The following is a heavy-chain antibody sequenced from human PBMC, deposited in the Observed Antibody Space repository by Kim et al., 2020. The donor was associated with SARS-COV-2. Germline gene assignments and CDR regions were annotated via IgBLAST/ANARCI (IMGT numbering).Heavy chain of an antibody. J-gene: IGHJ4*02. D-gene: IGHD3-3*01. CDR3: ARDRRVDYDFWSELRAFDY. CDR2: IKQDGSEK. Sequence: GGSLRLSCAASGFTFSSYWMSWVRQAPGKGLEWVANIKQDGSEKYYVDSVKGRFTISRDNAKNSLYLQMNSLRAEDTAVYYCARDRRVDYDFWSELRAFDYWGQGTLVTVSS. CDR1: GFTFSSYW. V-gene: IGHV3-7*01.